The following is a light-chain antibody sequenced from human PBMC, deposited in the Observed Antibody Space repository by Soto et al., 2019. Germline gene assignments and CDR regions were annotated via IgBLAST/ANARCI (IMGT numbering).Light chain of an antibody. CDR1: SGSIASNY. Sequence: NFMLTQPHSVSESPGKTVTISCTRSSGSIASNYVQWYQQRPGSAPNTVIYEDNQRPSGVPDRCSGSIDSSSNSATLTISGLKTEDEADYYCQSYDSSIVVFGGGTKLTVL. CDR3: QSYDSSIVV. V-gene: IGLV6-57*04. J-gene: IGLJ2*01. CDR2: EDN.